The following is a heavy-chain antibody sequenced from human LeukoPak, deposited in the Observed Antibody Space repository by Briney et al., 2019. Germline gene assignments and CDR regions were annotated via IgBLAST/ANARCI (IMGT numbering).Heavy chain of an antibody. J-gene: IGHJ4*02. V-gene: IGHV3-23*01. D-gene: IGHD3-9*01. CDR2: ISGSGGST. Sequence: PGGSLRLSCAASGFTFSSYAMSWVRQAPGKGLEWVSAISGSGGSTYYADSVKGRFTISRDNSKNTLYLQMNSLRAEDTAVYYCAGDYDILTGYSPFDYWGQGTLVTVSS. CDR3: AGDYDILTGYSPFDY. CDR1: GFTFSSYA.